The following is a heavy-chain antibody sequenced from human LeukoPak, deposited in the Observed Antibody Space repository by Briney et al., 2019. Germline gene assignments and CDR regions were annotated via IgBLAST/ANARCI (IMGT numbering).Heavy chain of an antibody. V-gene: IGHV4-59*01. CDR1: GGSISSYY. J-gene: IGHJ6*02. CDR3: ARPKRDDVGNSFYYYGMDV. Sequence: SETLSLTCTVSGGSISSYYWSWIRQPPGKGLEWIGYIYYGGSTDYNPSLKSRVTISKDTSKTQFSLRLSSVTAADTAVYYCARPKRDDVGNSFYYYGMDVWGQGTTVTVSS. CDR2: IYYGGST. D-gene: IGHD4-23*01.